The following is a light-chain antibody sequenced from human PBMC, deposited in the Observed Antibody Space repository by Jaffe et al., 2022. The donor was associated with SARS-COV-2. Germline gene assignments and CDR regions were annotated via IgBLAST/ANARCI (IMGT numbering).Light chain of an antibody. CDR2: LGS. CDR1: QSLLHNNGYNY. CDR3: MQNLQTPPYT. V-gene: IGKV2-28*01. J-gene: IGKJ2*01. Sequence: DIVMTQSPLSLPVTPGEPASISCRSSQSLLHNNGYNYLDWYLQKPGQSPQLLIYLGSNRASGVPDRFSGSGSGTDFTLKISTVEAEDAGVFYCMQNLQTPPYTFGQGTKLEIK.